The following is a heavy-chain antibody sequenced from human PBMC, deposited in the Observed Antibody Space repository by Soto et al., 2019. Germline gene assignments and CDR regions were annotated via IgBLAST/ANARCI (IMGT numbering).Heavy chain of an antibody. CDR1: GFTFSSYA. V-gene: IGHV3-23*01. CDR3: VTYFGYISGL. J-gene: IGHJ4*02. CDR2: ISGSGGST. D-gene: IGHD5-18*01. Sequence: PGGSLRLSCAASGFTFSSYAMSWVRQAPGKGLEWVSAISGSGGSTYYADSVKGRFTISRDNSKNTLYLQMNSLKTEDTARYHCVTYFGYISGLWGQGTLVTVSS.